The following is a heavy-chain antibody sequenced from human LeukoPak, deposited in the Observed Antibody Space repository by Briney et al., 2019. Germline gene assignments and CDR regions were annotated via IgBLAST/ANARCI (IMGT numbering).Heavy chain of an antibody. J-gene: IGHJ4*02. CDR3: AKMVHTEQWLVPFDY. D-gene: IGHD6-19*01. CDR1: GFTFSNFA. V-gene: IGHV3-23*01. Sequence: GGSLRLSCAASGFTFSNFAMNWVRQAPGKGLEWVSTISGSGGSTYYADSVKGRFTISRDNSKNTLYLQLNSLRAEDTAVYYCAKMVHTEQWLVPFDYWGQGTLVTVSS. CDR2: ISGSGGST.